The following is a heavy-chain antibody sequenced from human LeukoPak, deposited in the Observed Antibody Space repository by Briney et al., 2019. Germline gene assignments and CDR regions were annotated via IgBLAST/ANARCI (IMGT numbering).Heavy chain of an antibody. Sequence: GASVTVSCKASRGTFSSYAISWVRQAPGQGLEWMGRIIPILGIANYAQKFQGRVTITADKSTSTAYMELSSLRSEDTAVYYCARENGYNSLLGYWGQGTLVTVSS. V-gene: IGHV1-69*04. CDR1: RGTFSSYA. CDR2: IIPILGIA. J-gene: IGHJ4*02. D-gene: IGHD5-24*01. CDR3: ARENGYNSLLGY.